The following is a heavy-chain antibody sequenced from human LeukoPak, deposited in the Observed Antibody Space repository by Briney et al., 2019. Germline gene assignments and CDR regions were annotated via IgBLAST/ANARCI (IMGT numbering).Heavy chain of an antibody. CDR1: GGTFSSYA. J-gene: IGHJ4*02. V-gene: IGHV1-2*02. CDR3: ARETFSSSWYSY. Sequence: ASVKVSCKASGGTFSSYAISWVRQAPGQGLEWMGWINPNSGGTNYAQKFQGRVTMTRDTSISTAYMELSRLRSDDTAVYYCARETFSSSWYSYWGQGTLVTVSS. CDR2: INPNSGGT. D-gene: IGHD6-13*01.